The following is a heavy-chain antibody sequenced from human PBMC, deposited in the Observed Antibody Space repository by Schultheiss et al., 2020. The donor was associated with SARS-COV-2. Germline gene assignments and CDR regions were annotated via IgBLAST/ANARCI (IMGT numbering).Heavy chain of an antibody. V-gene: IGHV2-70*11. J-gene: IGHJ4*02. CDR2: IDWDDDK. Sequence: SGPTLVKPTQTLTLTCTFSGFSLSTSGVGVGWIRQPPGKALEWLARIDWDDDKYYSTSLKTRLTISKDTSKNQVVLTMTNMDPVDTATYYCARITGSTVDYWGQGTLVTVSS. CDR3: ARITGSTVDY. CDR1: GFSLSTSGVG. D-gene: IGHD6-13*01.